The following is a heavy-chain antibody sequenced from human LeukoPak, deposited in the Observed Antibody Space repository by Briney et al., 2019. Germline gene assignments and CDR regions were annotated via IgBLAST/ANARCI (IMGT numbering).Heavy chain of an antibody. CDR3: ARQNLRFLEWLPTHYYYYYMDV. V-gene: IGHV4-39*01. D-gene: IGHD3-3*01. Sequence: PSETLSLTCTVSGGSISSSSYYWGWIRQPPGKGLEWIGSIYYSGSTYYNPSLKSRVTISVGTSKNQFSLKLSSVTAADTAVYYCARQNLRFLEWLPTHYYYYYMDVWGKGTTVTVSS. CDR1: GGSISSSSYY. CDR2: IYYSGST. J-gene: IGHJ6*03.